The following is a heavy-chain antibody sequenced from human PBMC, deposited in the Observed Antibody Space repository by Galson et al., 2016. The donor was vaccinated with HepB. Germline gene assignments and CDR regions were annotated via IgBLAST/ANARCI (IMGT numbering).Heavy chain of an antibody. CDR3: ARDYLGWLGGYCDY. D-gene: IGHD5-12*01. CDR1: GFIFSNYA. J-gene: IGHJ4*02. Sequence: SLRLSCAASGFIFSNYAMHWVRQAPGKGLEWVAIVSYDGTNKYYADSMKGRFTLSRDNSKNTLYLQMNSLRAEDTAVYYCARDYLGWLGGYCDYWGQGTLVTVSS. CDR2: VSYDGTNK. V-gene: IGHV3-30-3*01.